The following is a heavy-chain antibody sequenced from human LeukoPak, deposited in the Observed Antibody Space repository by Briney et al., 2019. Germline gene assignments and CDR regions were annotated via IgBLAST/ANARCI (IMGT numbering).Heavy chain of an antibody. Sequence: SETLSLTCTVSGGSISSGGYYWSWIRQHPGKGLEWIGYIYCSGSTYYNPSLKSRVTISVDTSKSQFSLKLSSVTAADTAVYYCARAPIYCSGGSCYYYYYGMDVWGQGTTVTVSS. CDR1: GGSISSGGYY. J-gene: IGHJ6*02. CDR2: IYCSGST. CDR3: ARAPIYCSGGSCYYYYYGMDV. V-gene: IGHV4-31*03. D-gene: IGHD2-15*01.